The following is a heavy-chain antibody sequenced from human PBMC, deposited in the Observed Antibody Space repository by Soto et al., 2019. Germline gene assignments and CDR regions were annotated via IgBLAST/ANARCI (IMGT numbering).Heavy chain of an antibody. J-gene: IGHJ5*02. D-gene: IGHD2-15*01. CDR2: IYHSGST. CDR3: ARGVYCSGGSCYPAVWLGNWFDP. Sequence: QLQLQESGSGLVKPSQTLSLTCAVSGGSISSGGYSWSWIRQPPGKGLEWIGYIYHSGSTYYNPSLKSRVPISVDRSKNQFSLKLSSVTAADTAVYYCARGVYCSGGSCYPAVWLGNWFDPWGQGTLVTVSS. CDR1: GGSISSGGYS. V-gene: IGHV4-30-2*01.